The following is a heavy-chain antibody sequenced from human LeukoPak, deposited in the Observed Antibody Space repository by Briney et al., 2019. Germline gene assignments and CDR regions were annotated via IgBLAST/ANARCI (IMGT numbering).Heavy chain of an antibody. D-gene: IGHD1-26*01. Sequence: GGSLRLSCAASEFTFSTYAMSWVRQAPGKGLEWVSSISGSGGSTYSADSVKGRFTISRDNSKNTLYLQMNSLTAEDTAVYYCAKDSGRHTPQDYWGQGTLVTVSS. J-gene: IGHJ4*02. CDR2: ISGSGGST. CDR3: AKDSGRHTPQDY. V-gene: IGHV3-23*01. CDR1: EFTFSTYA.